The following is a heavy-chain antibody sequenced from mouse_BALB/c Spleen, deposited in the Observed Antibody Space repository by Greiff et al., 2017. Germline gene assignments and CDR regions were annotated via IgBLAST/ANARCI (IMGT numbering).Heavy chain of an antibody. CDR2: IRNKANGYTT. Sequence: EVHLVESGGGLVQPGGSLRLSCATSGFTFTDYYMSWVRQPPGKALEWLGFIRNKANGYTTEYSASVKGRFTISRDNSQSILYLQMNTLRAEDSATYYCARSLITTDRAWFAYWGQGTLVTVSA. CDR3: ARSLITTDRAWFAY. J-gene: IGHJ3*01. CDR1: GFTFTDYY. D-gene: IGHD1-1*01. V-gene: IGHV7-3*02.